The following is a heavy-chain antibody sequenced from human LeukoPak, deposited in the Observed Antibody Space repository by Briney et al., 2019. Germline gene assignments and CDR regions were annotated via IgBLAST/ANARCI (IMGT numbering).Heavy chain of an antibody. D-gene: IGHD6-13*01. J-gene: IGHJ4*02. Sequence: SETLSLTCTVSGGSISSSSYYWGWIRQPPGKGLEWIGSIYYSGSTYYNPSLKSRVTISVDTSKNQFSMKLSSVTAADTAVYYCASYSSPNFDYWGQGTLVTVSS. CDR2: IYYSGST. CDR3: ASYSSPNFDY. V-gene: IGHV4-39*07. CDR1: GGSISSSSYY.